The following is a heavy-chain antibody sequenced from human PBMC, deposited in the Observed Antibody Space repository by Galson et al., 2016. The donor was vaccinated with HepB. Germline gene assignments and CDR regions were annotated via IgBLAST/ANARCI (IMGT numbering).Heavy chain of an antibody. CDR2: ISPYNGYT. CDR3: ARDHYYYDSSGYFPGDY. Sequence: SVKVSCKASGYTFTNYGISWVRQAPGQGLEWMGWISPYNGYTNYAQKVQGRVTMTTDTSTSTAYMELRSLRSDDTAVYYCARDHYYYDSSGYFPGDYWGQGTLVTVSS. CDR1: GYTFTNYG. V-gene: IGHV1-18*04. D-gene: IGHD3-22*01. J-gene: IGHJ4*02.